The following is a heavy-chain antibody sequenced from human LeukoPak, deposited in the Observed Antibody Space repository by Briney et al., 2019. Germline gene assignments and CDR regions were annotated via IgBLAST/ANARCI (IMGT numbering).Heavy chain of an antibody. J-gene: IGHJ4*02. Sequence: PSGTLSLTCTVTSGSINSYYWGRVRQPAGRGLEWIGRIYTTGKTDYNPSVKSRLTMSVDTSKRQFSLNLTSVTAADTAIYFCARHGYTASHYFLDFWSQGKLVTVSS. D-gene: IGHD3-16*01. V-gene: IGHV4-4*07. CDR3: ARHGYTASHYFLDF. CDR1: SGSINSYY. CDR2: IYTTGKT.